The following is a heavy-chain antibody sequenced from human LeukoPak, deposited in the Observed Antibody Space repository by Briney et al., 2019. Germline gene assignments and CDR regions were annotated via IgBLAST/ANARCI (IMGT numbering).Heavy chain of an antibody. Sequence: GGSLRLSCAASGFNVNSNYMSWVRQAPGKGLEWVSVIYSGVGTFCAGSVKGRFTISRDNSKNTLYLQMNSLRAEDTAVYYCAKDSSGPAYWGQGTLVTVSS. J-gene: IGHJ4*02. D-gene: IGHD6-19*01. CDR3: AKDSSGPAY. V-gene: IGHV3-53*01. CDR1: GFNVNSNY. CDR2: IYSGVGT.